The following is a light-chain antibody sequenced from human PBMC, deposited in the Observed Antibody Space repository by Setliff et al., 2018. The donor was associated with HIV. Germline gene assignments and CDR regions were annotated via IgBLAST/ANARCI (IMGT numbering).Light chain of an antibody. Sequence: QSALTQPASVSGSPGQSITISCTGTSSDVGGYIYVSWYQQHPGKAPKLMIYEVSKRPSGVSYRFSGSKSGNTASLTISGLQAEDEADYYCCSYAGSSSYVFGTGTKVTVL. CDR1: SSDVGGYIY. CDR2: EVS. CDR3: CSYAGSSSYV. J-gene: IGLJ1*01. V-gene: IGLV2-23*02.